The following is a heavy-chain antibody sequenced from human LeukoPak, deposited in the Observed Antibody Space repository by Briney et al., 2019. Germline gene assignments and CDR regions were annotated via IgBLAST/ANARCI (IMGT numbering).Heavy chain of an antibody. CDR2: FNPNSGGT. V-gene: IGHV1-2*02. J-gene: IGHJ4*02. Sequence: ASVKVSCKASGYTFTGYYMHWVRQAPGQGLEWMGWFNPNSGGTNYAQKFQGRVTMTRDTSISTAYMELSRLRSDDTAVYYCARDLDYDLLFDYWGQGILVTVSS. CDR1: GYTFTGYY. CDR3: ARDLDYDLLFDY. D-gene: IGHD4-17*01.